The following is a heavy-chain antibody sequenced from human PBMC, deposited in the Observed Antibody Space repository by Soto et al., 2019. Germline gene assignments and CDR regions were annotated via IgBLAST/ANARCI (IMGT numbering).Heavy chain of an antibody. J-gene: IGHJ4*02. CDR3: AKGLEVTIFGVVTIYDY. CDR1: GFTFSSYA. Sequence: EVQLLESGGGLVQPGGSLRLSCAASGFTFSSYAMSWVRQAPGKGLEWVSAISGSGGRTNYAGSVKGRFTISRDNSKNTLYIQMNSLRAEDTAVYYCAKGLEVTIFGVVTIYDYWGQGTLVTVSS. CDR2: ISGSGGRT. D-gene: IGHD3-3*01. V-gene: IGHV3-23*01.